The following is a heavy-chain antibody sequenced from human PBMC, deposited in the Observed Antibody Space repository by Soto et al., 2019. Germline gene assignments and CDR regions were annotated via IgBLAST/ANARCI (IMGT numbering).Heavy chain of an antibody. Sequence: SLRLSCAASGFTFSSYGMHWVRQAPGKGLEWVAVISYDGSNKYYADSVKGRFTISRDNSKNTLYLQMNSLRAEDTAVYYCAKDPTPGHILYYYYGMDVWGQGTTVTVSS. CDR1: GFTFSSYG. J-gene: IGHJ6*02. CDR2: ISYDGSNK. V-gene: IGHV3-30*18. D-gene: IGHD2-21*01. CDR3: AKDPTPGHILYYYYGMDV.